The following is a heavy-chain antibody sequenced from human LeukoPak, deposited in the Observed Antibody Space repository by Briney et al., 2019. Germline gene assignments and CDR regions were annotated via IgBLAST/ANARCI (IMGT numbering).Heavy chain of an antibody. D-gene: IGHD6-6*01. CDR2: ISGSGDAT. CDR3: AKGHFASSSFFDY. V-gene: IGHV3-23*01. J-gene: IGHJ4*02. Sequence: GGSLRLSCAASKFNFAMSWVRQTADKRLKWVSAISGSGDATFYTDSVKGRFTISRDNSKNTLYLQMNNLRVEDTAVYYCAKGHFASSSFFDYWGQGTLVTVSS. CDR1: KFNFA.